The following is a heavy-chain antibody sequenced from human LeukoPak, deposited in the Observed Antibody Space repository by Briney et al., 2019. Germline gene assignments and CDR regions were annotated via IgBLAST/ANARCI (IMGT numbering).Heavy chain of an antibody. D-gene: IGHD4-17*01. Sequence: GSLRLSCAASVFTFSSYAMSWVRQAPGKGLEWFSAISGSGGSTYYADSVKGRFTISRDNSKNTLYLQMNSLRAEDTAVYYCAKSPDYGDFLYFDYWGQGTLVTVSS. J-gene: IGHJ4*02. CDR3: AKSPDYGDFLYFDY. V-gene: IGHV3-23*01. CDR1: VFTFSSYA. CDR2: ISGSGGST.